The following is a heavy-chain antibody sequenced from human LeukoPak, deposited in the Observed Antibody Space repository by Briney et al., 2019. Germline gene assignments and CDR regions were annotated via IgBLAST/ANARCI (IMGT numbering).Heavy chain of an antibody. D-gene: IGHD6-13*01. CDR3: ARRGGAAAGMGYYYFMDV. CDR1: GFTFSYYE. J-gene: IGHJ6*03. V-gene: IGHV3-30*01. Sequence: GGSLRLSCAGSGFTFSYYEMNWVRQAPGKGLEWVAVISDDGSKKYYADSVKGRFSISRDSSKNTVYLQMNSLRAEDTALYYCARRGGAAAGMGYYYFMDVWGKGTTVTVSS. CDR2: ISDDGSKK.